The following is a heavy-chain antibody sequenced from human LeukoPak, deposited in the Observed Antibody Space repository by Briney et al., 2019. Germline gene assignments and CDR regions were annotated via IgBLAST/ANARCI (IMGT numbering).Heavy chain of an antibody. CDR2: IFYSGST. Sequence: SETLSPTCTVSGGSISSSIYYWGWIRQPPEKGLEWVGSIFYSGSTNYNPSLKSRVTISVDTSKNQFSLKLSSVTAADTAVYYCARVAYYYDSSGYSGGDYFDYWGQGTLVTVSS. CDR1: GGSISSSIYY. V-gene: IGHV4-39*07. J-gene: IGHJ4*02. D-gene: IGHD3-22*01. CDR3: ARVAYYYDSSGYSGGDYFDY.